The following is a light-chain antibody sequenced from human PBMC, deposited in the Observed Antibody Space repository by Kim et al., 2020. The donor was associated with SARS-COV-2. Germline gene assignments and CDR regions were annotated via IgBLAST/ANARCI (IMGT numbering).Light chain of an antibody. CDR3: QSYDSSLSGSV. J-gene: IGLJ3*02. CDR2: GNS. Sequence: QGGPSPGTGSSSNIGAGYDLHWYQQLPGKAPKLLIYGNSKRPSGVPDRFSGSKSGTSASLAITGLQAEDEADYYCQSYDSSLSGSVFGGGTQLTVL. CDR1: SSNIGAGYD. V-gene: IGLV1-40*01.